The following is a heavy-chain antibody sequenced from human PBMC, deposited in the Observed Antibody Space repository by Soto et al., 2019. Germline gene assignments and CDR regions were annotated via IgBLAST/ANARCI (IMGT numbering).Heavy chain of an antibody. CDR2: IEPQGMEK. CDR3: ARDPRYFGRSGPFDY. CDR1: GFTFNTYW. J-gene: IGHJ4*02. D-gene: IGHD3-22*01. Sequence: EVQLVESGGDVIQPGGSLRLSCAASGFTFNTYWMTWVRKAPGKGLEWVASIEPQGMEKHYVDSVKGRFTISRDNAQDSLFLQMNRLRAEDSAFYCARDPRYFGRSGPFDYWGRGALVIVSS. V-gene: IGHV3-7*04.